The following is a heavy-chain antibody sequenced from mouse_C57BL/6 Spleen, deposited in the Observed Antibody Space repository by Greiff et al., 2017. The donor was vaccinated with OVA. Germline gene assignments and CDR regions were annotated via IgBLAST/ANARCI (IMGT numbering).Heavy chain of an antibody. V-gene: IGHV5-4*01. Sequence: EVHLVESGGGLVKPGGSLKLSCAASGFTFSSYAMSWVRQTPEKRLEWVATISDGGSYTYYPDNVKGRFTISRDNAKNNLYLQMSHLKSEDTAMYYCARVRVATPFDYWGQGTTLTVSS. D-gene: IGHD1-1*01. CDR1: GFTFSSYA. J-gene: IGHJ2*01. CDR3: ARVRVATPFDY. CDR2: ISDGGSYT.